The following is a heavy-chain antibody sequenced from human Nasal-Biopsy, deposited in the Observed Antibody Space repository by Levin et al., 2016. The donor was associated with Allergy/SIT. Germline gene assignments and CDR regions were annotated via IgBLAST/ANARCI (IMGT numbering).Heavy chain of an antibody. CDR3: ASPTNPAIASAGHLDL. V-gene: IGHV1-69*04. D-gene: IGHD6-13*01. Sequence: SVKVSCKASGGTFNYYVISWVRQAPGQGLEWMGRIIPLLERADYAQNFQGRVTITADKSTGTAYMEMGSLRPEDTAVYFCASPTNPAIASAGHLDLWGRGTLVTVSS. CDR2: IIPLLERA. J-gene: IGHJ2*01. CDR1: GGTFNYYV.